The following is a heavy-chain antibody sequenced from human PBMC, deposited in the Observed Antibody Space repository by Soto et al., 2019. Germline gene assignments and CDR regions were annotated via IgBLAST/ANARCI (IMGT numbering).Heavy chain of an antibody. Sequence: GGSLRLSCAASGFTFSSYGMHWVRQAPGKGLEWVAVISYDGSNKYYADSVKGRFTISRDNSKNTLYLQMNSLRAEDTAVYYCATPDPTRRVVITNDAFDIWGQGTMVTVSS. CDR2: ISYDGSNK. J-gene: IGHJ3*02. D-gene: IGHD3-22*01. CDR3: ATPDPTRRVVITNDAFDI. V-gene: IGHV3-30*03. CDR1: GFTFSSYG.